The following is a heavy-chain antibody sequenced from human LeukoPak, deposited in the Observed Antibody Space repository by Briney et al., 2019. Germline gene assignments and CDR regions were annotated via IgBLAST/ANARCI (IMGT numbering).Heavy chain of an antibody. CDR3: ARGGLLWFGEYYPVP. D-gene: IGHD3-10*01. CDR2: INPSGGST. Sequence: ASVKVSCKASGYTFTSYYTHWVRQAPGQGLEWMGIINPSGGSTSYAQKFQGRVTMTRDTSTSTVYMELSSLRSEDTAVYYCARGGLLWFGEYYPVPWGQGTLVTVSS. V-gene: IGHV1-46*01. CDR1: GYTFTSYY. J-gene: IGHJ5*02.